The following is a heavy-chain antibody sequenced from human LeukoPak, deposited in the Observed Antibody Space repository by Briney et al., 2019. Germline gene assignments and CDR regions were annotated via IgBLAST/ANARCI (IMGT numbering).Heavy chain of an antibody. CDR2: IYYSGST. CDR1: GGSISSYY. Sequence: SETLSLTCTVSGGSISSYYWSWIRQPPGKGLEWIGYIYYSGSTNYNPSLESRVTISVDTSKNQFSLKLSSVTAADTAVYYCARGGRLPDAFDIWGQGTMVTVSS. D-gene: IGHD2-15*01. V-gene: IGHV4-59*01. J-gene: IGHJ3*02. CDR3: ARGGRLPDAFDI.